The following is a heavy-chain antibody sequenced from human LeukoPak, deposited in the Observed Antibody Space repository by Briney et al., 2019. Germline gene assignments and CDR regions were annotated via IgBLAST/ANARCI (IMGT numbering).Heavy chain of an antibody. D-gene: IGHD6-19*01. Sequence: SETLSLTCTVSGGSISSYYWSWIRQPPGKGLEWIGYICYSGSTNYNPSLKSRVTISVDTSKNQFSLKLSSVTAADTAVYYCARSPPEQWLVRVGAFDIWGQGTMVTVSS. CDR1: GGSISSYY. V-gene: IGHV4-59*01. CDR2: ICYSGST. CDR3: ARSPPEQWLVRVGAFDI. J-gene: IGHJ3*02.